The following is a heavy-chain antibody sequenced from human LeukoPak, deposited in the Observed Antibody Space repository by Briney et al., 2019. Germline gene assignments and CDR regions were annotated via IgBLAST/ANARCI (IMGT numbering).Heavy chain of an antibody. CDR1: GFTVSSNY. Sequence: GGSLRLSCAASGFTVSSNYMSWVRQAPGKGLEWVSAISGSGGSTYYADSVKGRFTISRDNSKNTLKLLMNSLRVEDTAMYHCARDRGNIVLATNAIRGWLDPWGQGTMVTVSS. J-gene: IGHJ5*02. CDR2: ISGSGGST. V-gene: IGHV3-23*01. CDR3: ARDRGNIVLATNAIRGWLDP. D-gene: IGHD2/OR15-2a*01.